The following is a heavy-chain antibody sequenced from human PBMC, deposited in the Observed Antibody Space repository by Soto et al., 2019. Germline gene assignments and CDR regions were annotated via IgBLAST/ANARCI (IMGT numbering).Heavy chain of an antibody. Sequence: GSLRRSGAASGXTRGSYSMSWVRQAPGKGLEWVSSVGASGGTTNYADCVKGLFTSYRYNDNNTLFLQMKRLTAEDTPGDYCAKLFLAQCWYPDSWGQGALVNSPQ. J-gene: IGHJ4*02. D-gene: IGHD1-20*01. V-gene: IGHV3-23*01. CDR2: VGASGGTT. CDR3: AKLFLAQCWYPDS. CDR1: GXTRGSYS.